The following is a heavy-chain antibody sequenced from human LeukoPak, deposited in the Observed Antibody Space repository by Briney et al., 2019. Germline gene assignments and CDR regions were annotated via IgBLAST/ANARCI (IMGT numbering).Heavy chain of an antibody. D-gene: IGHD4-17*01. CDR2: IYYSGST. V-gene: IGHV4-59*01. J-gene: IGHJ5*02. Sequence: SETLSLICTVFGGSIRSYYWSWIRQPPGKGLEWIGYIYYSGSTNYNPSLKSRVTISVDTSKNQFSLKLSSVTAADTAVYYCARGLGVTTTWGQGTLVTVSS. CDR3: ARGLGVTTT. CDR1: GGSIRSYY.